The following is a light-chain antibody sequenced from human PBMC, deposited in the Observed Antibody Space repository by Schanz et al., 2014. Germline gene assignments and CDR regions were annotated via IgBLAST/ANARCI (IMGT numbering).Light chain of an antibody. Sequence: ELVLTQSPGTLSLSPGERVTISCRASQSVSSSYFAWYQQKRGQAPRLLIYAASSRAAGVPDRFSGSGSGTDFTLTISRLEPEDFAVYYCQYYGSSFWTFGQGTKVEIK. CDR1: QSVSSSY. CDR3: QYYGSSFWT. J-gene: IGKJ1*01. V-gene: IGKV3-20*01. CDR2: AAS.